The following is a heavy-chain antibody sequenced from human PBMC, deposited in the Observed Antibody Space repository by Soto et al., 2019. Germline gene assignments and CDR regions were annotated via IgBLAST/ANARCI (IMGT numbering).Heavy chain of an antibody. CDR3: TRVGYGSGKDFDY. D-gene: IGHD3-10*01. Sequence: EVQLVESGGGLVQTGGSLRLSCAASGFTFTNYWMHWVRQAPGKGLVWVSRINTDESSTEYADSVKGRFTISRDNAKNTLYLQMTSLGADDTAVYYCTRVGYGSGKDFDYWCQGTLVTVSS. J-gene: IGHJ4*02. CDR1: GFTFTNYW. CDR2: INTDESST. V-gene: IGHV3-74*03.